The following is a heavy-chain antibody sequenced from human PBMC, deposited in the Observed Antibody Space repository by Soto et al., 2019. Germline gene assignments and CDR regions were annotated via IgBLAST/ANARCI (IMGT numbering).Heavy chain of an antibody. J-gene: IGHJ4*02. CDR1: GYTFTCYY. Sequence: GASMKVSCKASGYTFTCYYMHWVQQAPGQGLEWMGIINPSGGSTSYAQKFQGRVTMTRDTSTSTVYMELSSLRSEDTAVYYCARMGGRYYGSGSYHFDYWGQGTLVTVSS. CDR2: INPSGGST. CDR3: ARMGGRYYGSGSYHFDY. D-gene: IGHD3-10*01. V-gene: IGHV1-46*01.